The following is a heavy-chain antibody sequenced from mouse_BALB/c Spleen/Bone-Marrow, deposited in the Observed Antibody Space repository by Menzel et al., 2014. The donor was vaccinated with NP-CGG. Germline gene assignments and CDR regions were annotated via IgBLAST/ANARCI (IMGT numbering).Heavy chain of an antibody. CDR3: ARGRWYY. CDR1: GYTFTDYT. J-gene: IGHJ2*01. Sequence: VQLQQPGPELVKPGASVKISCKTSGYTFTDYTLHWVKQSHGKSLEWIGGINPNIGGTTYNQKFKDKASLTLNKSSTTAYMELRSLAAEDSAVYFCARGRWYYWGQGPTLTVSS. V-gene: IGHV1-22*01. D-gene: IGHD2-3*01. CDR2: INPNIGGT.